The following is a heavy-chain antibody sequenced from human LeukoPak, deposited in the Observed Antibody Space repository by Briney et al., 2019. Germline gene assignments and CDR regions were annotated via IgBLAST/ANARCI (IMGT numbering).Heavy chain of an antibody. D-gene: IGHD3-3*01. Sequence: GASVKVSCKASGYTFTGYYMHWVRQAPGQGLEWMGWINPNSGGTNYAQKFQGRVTMTRDTSISTAYMELSRLRSDDTAVYYCAREYYDFWSGYPRDAFDIWGQGTMVTVSS. V-gene: IGHV1-2*02. CDR1: GYTFTGYY. CDR2: INPNSGGT. CDR3: AREYYDFWSGYPRDAFDI. J-gene: IGHJ3*02.